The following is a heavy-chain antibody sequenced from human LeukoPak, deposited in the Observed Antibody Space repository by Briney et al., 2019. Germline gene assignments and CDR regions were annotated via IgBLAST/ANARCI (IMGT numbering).Heavy chain of an antibody. Sequence: PSETLSLTCTVSGGSISSYYWSWIRQPPGKGLEWIGYIYYTGSTNYNPSLTSRVTISVDTSKKQFSLRLTSVTAADTAVYYCARGGAARPYWYFDLWGRGTLVTVSS. CDR2: IYYTGST. D-gene: IGHD6-6*01. CDR3: ARGGAARPYWYFDL. J-gene: IGHJ2*01. CDR1: GGSISSYY. V-gene: IGHV4-59*01.